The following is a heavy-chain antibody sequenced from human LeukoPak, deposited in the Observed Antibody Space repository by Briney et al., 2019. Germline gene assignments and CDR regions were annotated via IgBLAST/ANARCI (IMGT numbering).Heavy chain of an antibody. CDR3: ARGPAVADFDY. D-gene: IGHD6-19*01. Sequence: TASETLSLTCTVSGGSISSYYWSWIRQPPGKGLEWIGYIYYSGSTNYNPSLKSRVTISVDTSKNQFSLKLSSVTAADTAVYYCARGPAVADFDYWGQGTLVTVSS. J-gene: IGHJ4*02. V-gene: IGHV4-59*01. CDR1: GGSISSYY. CDR2: IYYSGST.